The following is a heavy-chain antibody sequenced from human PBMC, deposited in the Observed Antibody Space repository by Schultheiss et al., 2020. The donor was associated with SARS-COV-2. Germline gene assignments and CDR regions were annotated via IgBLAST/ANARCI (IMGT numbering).Heavy chain of an antibody. Sequence: GGSLRLSCAASGFTFSSYAMSWVRQAPGKGLEWVSAISGSGGSTYYADSVKGRFTISRDNSKNSLYLQMNSLRAEDTAVYYCARDWGFDSYGTPSRYYYGMDVWGQGTTVTVSS. CDR2: ISGSGGST. D-gene: IGHD5-18*01. V-gene: IGHV3-23*01. J-gene: IGHJ6*02. CDR1: GFTFSSYA. CDR3: ARDWGFDSYGTPSRYYYGMDV.